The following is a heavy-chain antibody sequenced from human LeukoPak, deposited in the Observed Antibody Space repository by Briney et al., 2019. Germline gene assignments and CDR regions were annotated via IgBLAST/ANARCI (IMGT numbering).Heavy chain of an antibody. CDR1: GYTFTGYY. Sequence: GASVKVSCKASGYTFTGYYMHWVRQAPGQGLEWMGGIIPIFGTANYAQKFQGRVTITTDESTSTAYMELSSLRSEDTAVYYCASVVPAASGAFDIWGQGTMVTVSS. CDR2: IIPIFGTA. J-gene: IGHJ3*02. CDR3: ASVVPAASGAFDI. V-gene: IGHV1-69*05. D-gene: IGHD2-2*01.